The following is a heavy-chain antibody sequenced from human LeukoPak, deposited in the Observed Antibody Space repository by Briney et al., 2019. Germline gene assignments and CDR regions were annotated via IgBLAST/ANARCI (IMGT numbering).Heavy chain of an antibody. D-gene: IGHD1-26*01. CDR2: INAGNGNT. Sequence: GASVKVSCKASGYTFTSYAMHWVRQAPGQRLEWMGWINAGNGNTKYSQKFQGRVTITRDTSASTAYMELSSLRPEDTAVYYCARLGPGDFHYYFDYWGQGTLVTVSS. V-gene: IGHV1-3*01. CDR3: ARLGPGDFHYYFDY. CDR1: GYTFTSYA. J-gene: IGHJ4*02.